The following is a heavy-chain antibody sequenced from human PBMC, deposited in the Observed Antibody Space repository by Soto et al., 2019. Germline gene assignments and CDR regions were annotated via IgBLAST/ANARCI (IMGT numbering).Heavy chain of an antibody. D-gene: IGHD3-10*01. CDR3: ASGDSDQYHGNVFLGRN. V-gene: IGHV3-74*01. CDR2: IKSDGSGT. Sequence: GGSLRLSCAASGFTFSTYWMHWVRQAPGKGPVWVSRIKSDGSGTYYADSVEGRFTISRDNAQNTLYLQMNSLRVEDTAVYYCASGDSDQYHGNVFLGRNWGQGTLVSV. J-gene: IGHJ4*02. CDR1: GFTFSTYW.